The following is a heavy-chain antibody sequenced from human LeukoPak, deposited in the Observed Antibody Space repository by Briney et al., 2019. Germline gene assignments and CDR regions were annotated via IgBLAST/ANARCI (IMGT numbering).Heavy chain of an antibody. CDR2: IHHSGST. CDR1: GYSISSGYY. D-gene: IGHD6-13*01. V-gene: IGHV4-38-2*02. J-gene: IGHJ4*02. CDR3: AREQAALFDY. Sequence: NPSETLSLTCTVSGYSISSGYYWGWVRQSPGKGLEWIGSIHHSGSTYFNPSLKSRVTISVDTSKNQFSLKLSSVTATDTAVHHCAREQAALFDYWGRGTLVTVSS.